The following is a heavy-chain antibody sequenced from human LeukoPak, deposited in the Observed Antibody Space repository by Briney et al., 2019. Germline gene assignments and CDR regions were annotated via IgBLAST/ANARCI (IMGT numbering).Heavy chain of an antibody. V-gene: IGHV3-21*01. CDR2: ISSSSIYI. CDR1: GFTFSSYN. D-gene: IGHD1-26*01. CDR3: ARGELWKYYFDY. Sequence: PGGSLILSCAASGFTFSSYNMNWVRQAPGKGLEWVSSISSSSIYIYYADSVKGRFTFSRDNAKNSLYLQMNSLRAEDTAVYYCARGELWKYYFDYWGQGTLVTVSS. J-gene: IGHJ4*02.